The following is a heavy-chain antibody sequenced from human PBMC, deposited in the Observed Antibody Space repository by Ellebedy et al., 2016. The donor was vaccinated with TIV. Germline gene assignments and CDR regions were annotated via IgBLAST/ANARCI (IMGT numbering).Heavy chain of an antibody. CDR2: INHSGST. V-gene: IGHV4-34*01. J-gene: IGHJ1*01. Sequence: MPSETLSLTCAVYGGSFSGYYWSWIRQPPGKGLEWIGEINHSGSTNYNPSLKSRVTISVDTSKNQFSLKLSSVTAADTAVYYCARGPRYSSSWYKEYFQHWGQGTLVTVSS. CDR3: ARGPRYSSSWYKEYFQH. D-gene: IGHD6-13*01. CDR1: GGSFSGYY.